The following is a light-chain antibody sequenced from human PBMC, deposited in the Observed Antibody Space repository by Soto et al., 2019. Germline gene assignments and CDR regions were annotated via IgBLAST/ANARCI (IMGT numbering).Light chain of an antibody. CDR3: QYDSS. V-gene: IGKV1-5*01. CDR2: DAA. J-gene: IGKJ2*01. Sequence: DIQITQSPSTLSASVGERVTITCWASQSVSIWLAWYQQKPGQAPRLLIYDAASLESGVPSRFSGSGSGTNFTLTISSLQPDDFATYYCQYDSSFGQGTKVDI. CDR1: QSVSIW.